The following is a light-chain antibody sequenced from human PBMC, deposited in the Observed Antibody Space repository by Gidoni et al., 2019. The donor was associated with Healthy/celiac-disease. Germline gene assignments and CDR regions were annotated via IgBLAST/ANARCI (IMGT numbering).Light chain of an antibody. CDR1: QSISSW. V-gene: IGKV1-5*03. CDR2: KAS. CDR3: QQYNSYSX. J-gene: IGKJ4*01. Sequence: DIQMTQSPSTLSASVGDRVTITCRASQSISSWLAWYQQKPGKAPKLLIYKASSLESGVPSRFSGSGSGTEFTLTISSLQPDDFATYYCQQYNSYSXCXGGTKVEIK.